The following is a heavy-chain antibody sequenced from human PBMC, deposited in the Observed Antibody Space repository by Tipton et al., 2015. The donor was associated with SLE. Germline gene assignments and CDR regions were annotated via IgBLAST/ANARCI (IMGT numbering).Heavy chain of an antibody. V-gene: IGHV4-59*08. Sequence: TLSLTCTVSGGSISSYYWSWIRQPPGKGLEWIGYVYYTGTTNSNPSLKSRVTISVDTSKNQFSLKLNSVTAADTAVYYCAKNSGSYYFDDWGQGTLVTVSS. D-gene: IGHD3-10*01. CDR1: GGSISSYY. CDR3: AKNSGSYYFDD. CDR2: VYYTGTT. J-gene: IGHJ4*02.